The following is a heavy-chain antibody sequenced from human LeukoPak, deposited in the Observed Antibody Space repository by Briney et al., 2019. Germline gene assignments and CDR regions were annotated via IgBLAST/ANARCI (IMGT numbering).Heavy chain of an antibody. J-gene: IGHJ3*02. Sequence: PGGSLRLSCAASGFTFSSYSINWVRQAPGKGLEWVSSISSTSSYIYYADSVKGRFTISRDNAKNSLYLQMNSLRAEDTAVYYCARDPLKRAFDIWGQGTMVTVSS. V-gene: IGHV3-21*01. CDR1: GFTFSSYS. CDR2: ISSTSSYI. CDR3: ARDPLKRAFDI.